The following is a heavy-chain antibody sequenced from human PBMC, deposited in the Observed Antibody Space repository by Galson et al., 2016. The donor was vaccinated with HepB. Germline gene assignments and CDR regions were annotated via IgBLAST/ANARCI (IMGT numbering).Heavy chain of an antibody. CDR1: GGSISSSDYF. CDR3: ARIDRLRLLDFGMDV. V-gene: IGHV4-30-4*01. Sequence: PLSLTCSVSGGSISSSDYFWSWIRQSPAKGLEWIGYVYYTGSTYYTPSLNSRVTMSIDTSKNQFSLKLRSVTAADTAVYYCARIDRLRLLDFGMDVWGQGTTVTVSS. J-gene: IGHJ6*02. D-gene: IGHD3-3*01. CDR2: VYYTGST.